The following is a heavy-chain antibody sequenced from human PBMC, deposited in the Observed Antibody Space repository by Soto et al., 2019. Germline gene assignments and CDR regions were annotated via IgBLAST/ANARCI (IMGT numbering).Heavy chain of an antibody. CDR2: ISAFNDYT. J-gene: IGHJ3*01. CDR3: ARGRGVVIPAGTPDAFDV. Sequence: QAPLVQSGGEVKRPGASVKVSCKASGYTFNKYGFNWVRQAPGLGLEWMGRISAFNDYTNLAQKFQGRITLTTDASTNTAYMELQILRSDDTAMYYCARGRGVVIPAGTPDAFDVWGQGTMVTVSS. V-gene: IGHV1-18*01. D-gene: IGHD6-13*01. CDR1: GYTFNKYG.